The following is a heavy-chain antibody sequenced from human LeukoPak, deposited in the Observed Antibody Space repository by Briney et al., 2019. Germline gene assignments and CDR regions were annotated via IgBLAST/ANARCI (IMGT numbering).Heavy chain of an antibody. CDR1: GFTFSSYA. CDR3: ARDSLEYSSSWGYYFDY. J-gene: IGHJ4*02. D-gene: IGHD6-6*01. V-gene: IGHV3-30*04. Sequence: GGYLRRYCAASGFTFSSYAMHWVRQAPGKGLEWVAVISYDGSNKYYADSVKGRFTISRDNSKNTLYLQMNSLRAEDTAVYYCARDSLEYSSSWGYYFDYWGQGTLVTVSS. CDR2: ISYDGSNK.